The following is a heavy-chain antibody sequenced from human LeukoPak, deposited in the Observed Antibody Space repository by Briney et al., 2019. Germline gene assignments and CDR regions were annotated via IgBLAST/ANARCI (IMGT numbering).Heavy chain of an antibody. J-gene: IGHJ4*02. CDR1: GFTFTRYT. CDR2: VLYDGSKK. CDR3: VRDNYGGILDF. Sequence: GGSLRLSCAASGFTFTRYTMHWVRQAPGKGLEWVALVLYDGSKKYYADSVKGRFTLSRDNSKNTLSLQMNTLRPDDTAAYYCVRDNYGGILDFWGQGTLVTVSS. V-gene: IGHV3-30*04. D-gene: IGHD2-21*01.